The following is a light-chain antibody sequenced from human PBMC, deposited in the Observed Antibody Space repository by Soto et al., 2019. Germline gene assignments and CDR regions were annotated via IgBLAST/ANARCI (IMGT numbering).Light chain of an antibody. V-gene: IGKV3-15*01. Sequence: EIVMTQSPGTLSVSPGERATLFCRASQSVSSRLAWYQQKPGQAPRLLIYGTSTRATGTPARFSGSGSGTEFTLTITSLQSEDFAVYYCQQYNDWPSLTFGGGTKMEIK. CDR1: QSVSSR. CDR3: QQYNDWPSLT. J-gene: IGKJ4*01. CDR2: GTS.